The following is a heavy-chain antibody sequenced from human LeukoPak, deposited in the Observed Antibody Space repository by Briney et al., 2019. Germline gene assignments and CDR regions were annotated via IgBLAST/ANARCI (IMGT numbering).Heavy chain of an antibody. D-gene: IGHD6-6*01. Sequence: SETLSLTCAVYGGSFSGYYWSWIRQPPGKGLEWIGEINHSGSTNYNPSLKSRVTISVDTSKNQFSLKLSSVTAADTAVYYCATFIAARSWFDPWGQGTLVTVSS. CDR1: GGSFSGYY. CDR3: ATFIAARSWFDP. CDR2: INHSGST. V-gene: IGHV4-34*01. J-gene: IGHJ5*02.